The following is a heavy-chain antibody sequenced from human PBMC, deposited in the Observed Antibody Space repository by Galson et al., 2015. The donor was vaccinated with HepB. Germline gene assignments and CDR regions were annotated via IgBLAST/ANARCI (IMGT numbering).Heavy chain of an antibody. CDR3: AREQAYCGGGRCYYYYGMDV. V-gene: IGHV3-7*03. J-gene: IGHJ6*02. Sequence: SLRLSCAASGFTFSSYWMSWVRRAPGKGLEWVANIKQDGSEKYYVDSVKGRFTISRDNAKNSLYLQMNSLRAADTAVYYCAREQAYCGGGRCYYYYGMDVWGQGTTVTVSS. CDR1: GFTFSSYW. D-gene: IGHD2-21*01. CDR2: IKQDGSEK.